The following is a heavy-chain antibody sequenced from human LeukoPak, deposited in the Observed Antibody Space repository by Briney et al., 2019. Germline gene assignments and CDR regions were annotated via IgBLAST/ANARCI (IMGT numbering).Heavy chain of an antibody. Sequence: SETLSLTCSVSGGSISRSSYYWGWTRQPPGKGLEWIGYIFPSGSTNYNPSLKSQVAISADTSKNQFSLKLRSVTAADTAVYYCARLADITVANYYFDYWGQGTLVAVSS. D-gene: IGHD3-10*01. CDR1: GGSISRSSYY. V-gene: IGHV4-61*05. CDR3: ARLADITVANYYFDY. CDR2: IFPSGST. J-gene: IGHJ4*02.